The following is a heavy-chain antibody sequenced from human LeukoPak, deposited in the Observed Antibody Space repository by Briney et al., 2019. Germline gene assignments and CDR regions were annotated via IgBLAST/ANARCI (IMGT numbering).Heavy chain of an antibody. CDR1: GFTFSSYA. Sequence: GGSLRLSCAASGFTFSSYAMSWVRQAPGKGLEWVSTLSGSGGRTYYADSVKGRFTISRDNSKNTLYLQMNSLRPEDTAVYYCAKADYDSGSYSPIRWGQGALVTVSS. J-gene: IGHJ4*02. D-gene: IGHD3-10*01. CDR2: LSGSGGRT. V-gene: IGHV3-23*01. CDR3: AKADYDSGSYSPIR.